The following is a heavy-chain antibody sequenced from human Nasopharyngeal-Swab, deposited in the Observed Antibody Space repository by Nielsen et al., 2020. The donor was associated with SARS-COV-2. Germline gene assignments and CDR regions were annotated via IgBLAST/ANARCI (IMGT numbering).Heavy chain of an antibody. Sequence: WVRQVPGQGLEWMGWMNPNSGNTGYAQKFQGRVTMTRNTSISTAYMELSSLRSEDTAVYYCARGFIVATIFHYYYYMDVWGKGTTVTVSS. J-gene: IGHJ6*03. V-gene: IGHV1-8*01. CDR2: MNPNSGNT. CDR3: ARGFIVATIFHYYYYMDV. D-gene: IGHD5-12*01.